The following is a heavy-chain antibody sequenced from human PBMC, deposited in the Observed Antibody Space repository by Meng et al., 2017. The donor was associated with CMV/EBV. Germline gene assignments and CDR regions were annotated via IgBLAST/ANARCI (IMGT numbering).Heavy chain of an antibody. J-gene: IGHJ4*02. V-gene: IGHV3-9*03. Sequence: GGSLRLSCAASGFTFGNYAMHWVRQAPGKGLEWVAGINWSSSSMGYADSVRGRFTISRDNAKKSLYLQMNSLRVEDMALYFCAKDRGVFCSGYFDSWGQGTLVTVSS. D-gene: IGHD3-3*01. CDR3: AKDRGVFCSGYFDS. CDR2: INWSSSSM. CDR1: GFTFGNYA.